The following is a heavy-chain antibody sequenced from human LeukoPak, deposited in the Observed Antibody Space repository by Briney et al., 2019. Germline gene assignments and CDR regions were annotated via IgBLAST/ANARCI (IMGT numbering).Heavy chain of an antibody. Sequence: PGRSLRLSCAASGFPFSTYTMSWVRQAPGKGLEWVSSITSGSSYIYYADSVKGRFTISRDNAKNSLYLQMNSLRAEDTAVYYCGRQMGYYYDSSIGGIDYWGQGTLVTVSS. CDR1: GFPFSTYT. D-gene: IGHD3-22*01. CDR2: ITSGSSYI. V-gene: IGHV3-21*01. J-gene: IGHJ4*02. CDR3: GRQMGYYYDSSIGGIDY.